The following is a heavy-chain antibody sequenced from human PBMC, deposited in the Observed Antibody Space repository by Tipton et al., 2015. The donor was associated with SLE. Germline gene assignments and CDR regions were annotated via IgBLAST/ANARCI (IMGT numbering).Heavy chain of an antibody. J-gene: IGHJ4*02. V-gene: IGHV3-30*03. Sequence: RSLRLSCAASGFTFSHYAMSWVRQAPGKGLEWVAVISYDGSNKYEDSVKGRFTISRDNSKNTLYLQMNSLRAEDTAVYYCAGELLDYFDFWGQGTLVTVSS. CDR1: GFTFSHYA. D-gene: IGHD1-26*01. CDR2: ISYDGSNK. CDR3: AGELLDYFDF.